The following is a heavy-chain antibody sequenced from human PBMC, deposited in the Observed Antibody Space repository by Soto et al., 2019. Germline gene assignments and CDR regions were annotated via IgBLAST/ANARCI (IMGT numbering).Heavy chain of an antibody. J-gene: IGHJ3*02. CDR3: AKASLSGSWYALDAFDI. CDR2: TSGSGGST. D-gene: IGHD6-13*01. V-gene: IGHV3-23*01. Sequence: PGGSLRLSCAASGFTFSSYVMTWVRQAPGKGLEWVSGTSGSGGSTYYADSVKGRFTISRDNSKNTLYLQMNSLRAEDTAVYYCAKASLSGSWYALDAFDIWGQGTMVTVSS. CDR1: GFTFSSYV.